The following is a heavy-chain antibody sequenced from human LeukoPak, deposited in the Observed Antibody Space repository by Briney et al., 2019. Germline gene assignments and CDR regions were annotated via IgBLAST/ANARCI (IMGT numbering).Heavy chain of an antibody. CDR2: ISGSGGST. V-gene: IGHV3-23*01. CDR3: AKGHYCSSTSCYAAGKSPEYFQH. D-gene: IGHD2-2*01. Sequence: PGGSLRLSCVASGFTLSSYAMSWVRQAPGKGLEWVSAISGSGGSTYYADSGKGRFTISRDNSTNTLYLQMNSLRAEDTAVHYCAKGHYCSSTSCYAAGKSPEYFQHWGQGTLVPVSP. CDR1: GFTLSSYA. J-gene: IGHJ1*01.